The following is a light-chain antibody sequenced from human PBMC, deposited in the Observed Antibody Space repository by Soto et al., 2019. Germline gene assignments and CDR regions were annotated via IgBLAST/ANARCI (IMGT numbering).Light chain of an antibody. CDR2: GAS. Sequence: EIVITQSPGTLSVSPGERATLSCRASQSVSSNLAWYQQKPGQAPRLLIFGASGRATGIPDRFSGSGSGTDFSLTISRLEPEDSAVYYCQQYGSSLLTFGGGTKVDIK. CDR1: QSVSSN. V-gene: IGKV3-20*01. CDR3: QQYGSSLLT. J-gene: IGKJ4*01.